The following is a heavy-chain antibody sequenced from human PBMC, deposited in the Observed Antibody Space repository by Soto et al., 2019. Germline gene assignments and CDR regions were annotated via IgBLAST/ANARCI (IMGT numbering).Heavy chain of an antibody. CDR1: GYTFSNYG. Sequence: ASVKVSWKTSGYTFSNYGINWVRQAPGQGLEWMGWISAYNGNTNFAQKLQGRVSLTTDTSSTTAYMELRSLTSDDTAVYYCARDLVPGYTGFSDYWGQGTLVTVSS. CDR3: ARDLVPGYTGFSDY. CDR2: ISAYNGNT. V-gene: IGHV1-18*01. D-gene: IGHD5-12*01. J-gene: IGHJ4*02.